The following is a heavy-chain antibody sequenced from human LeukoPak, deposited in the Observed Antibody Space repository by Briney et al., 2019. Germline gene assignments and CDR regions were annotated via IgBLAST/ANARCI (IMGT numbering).Heavy chain of an antibody. CDR2: ISYDGSNK. J-gene: IGHJ4*02. Sequence: GRSLRLSCAASGFTFSSYGMHWVRQAPGKGLEWVAVISYDGSNKYYADSVKGRFIISRDNSKNTLYLQMNSLRAEDTAVYYCAKALDPKYGDYGDYWGQGTLVTVSS. CDR3: AKALDPKYGDYGDY. D-gene: IGHD4-17*01. CDR1: GFTFSSYG. V-gene: IGHV3-30*18.